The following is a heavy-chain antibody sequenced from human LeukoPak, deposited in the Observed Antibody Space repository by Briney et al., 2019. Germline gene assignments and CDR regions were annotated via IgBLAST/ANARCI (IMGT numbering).Heavy chain of an antibody. J-gene: IGHJ4*02. CDR3: ARDRLFGNLPDY. CDR2: ISSSGSSI. Sequence: GGSLRLSCAASGFTFSSYEMNWVRQAPGKGLEWISYISSSGSSISYADSVKGRITISRDNAKNSLNLQMNSLRAEDTAVYYCARDRLFGNLPDYWGQGTLVTVSS. CDR1: GFTFSSYE. V-gene: IGHV3-48*03. D-gene: IGHD1-7*01.